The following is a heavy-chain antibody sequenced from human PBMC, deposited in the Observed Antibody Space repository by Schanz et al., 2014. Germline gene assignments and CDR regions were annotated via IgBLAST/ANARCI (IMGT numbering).Heavy chain of an antibody. CDR2: ISATSNFV. J-gene: IGHJ3*01. CDR3: ARVTLWFGDINDAFDV. Sequence: QLVESGGGLVKPGGSLRLSCATSGFTLRRYSMNWVRQAPGGGLEWVSSISATSNFVHYAASVEGRFTVSRDNANNVRYLQMNSLRVGDTAMYYCARVTLWFGDINDAFDVWGHGTMVTVS. V-gene: IGHV3-21*01. CDR1: GFTLRRYS. D-gene: IGHD3-10*01.